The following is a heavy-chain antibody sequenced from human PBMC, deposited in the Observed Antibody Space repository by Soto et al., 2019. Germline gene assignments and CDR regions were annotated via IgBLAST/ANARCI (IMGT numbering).Heavy chain of an antibody. CDR3: ARRRDFYFDY. CDR2: IHYSGST. CDR1: GGSISSYY. Sequence: QVQLQESGPGLVKPSETLSLTCTVSGGSISSYYWSWIRQPPGKGLEWIGYIHYSGSTNYNPSLKSRVTISVDTSKNQFSLKLSSVTAADTAVYYCARRRDFYFDYWGQGTLVTVSS. D-gene: IGHD3-3*01. J-gene: IGHJ4*02. V-gene: IGHV4-59*01.